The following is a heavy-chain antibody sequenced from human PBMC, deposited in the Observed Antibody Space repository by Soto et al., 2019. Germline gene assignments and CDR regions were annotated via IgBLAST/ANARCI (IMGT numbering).Heavy chain of an antibody. D-gene: IGHD3-16*01. Sequence: VQLVESGGGLIQPGGSLRLSCAASGFTVSNNHMTWVRQAAGKGLELVSFVHGGGSTSYADSVKGRFTISRDNSKNTLSLQRASLRAEDTAIYYCAGRLTTAASLDYWGRGTLVTVSS. CDR1: GFTVSNNH. CDR2: VHGGGST. CDR3: AGRLTTAASLDY. V-gene: IGHV3-53*01. J-gene: IGHJ4*02.